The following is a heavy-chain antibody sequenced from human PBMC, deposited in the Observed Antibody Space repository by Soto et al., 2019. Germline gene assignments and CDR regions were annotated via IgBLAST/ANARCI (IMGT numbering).Heavy chain of an antibody. CDR3: ARDSGSYLV. D-gene: IGHD1-26*01. CDR2: ISSSGSTI. CDR1: GFTFSSYS. Sequence: GGSLRLSCAASGFTFSSYSMNWVRQAPGKGLEWVSSISSSGSTIYYADSVKGRFTISRDNAKNSLYLQMNSLRAEDTAVYYCARDSGSYLVWGQGTLVTVSS. V-gene: IGHV3-21*04. J-gene: IGHJ4*02.